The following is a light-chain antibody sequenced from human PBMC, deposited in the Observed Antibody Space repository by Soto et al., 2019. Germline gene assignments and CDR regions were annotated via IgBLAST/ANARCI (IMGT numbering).Light chain of an antibody. CDR3: SSYTSTSTPVV. J-gene: IGLJ2*01. V-gene: IGLV2-14*01. CDR2: DVS. Sequence: QSALTQPASVSGSPGQSITISCTGTSSDVGRYNYISWYQQHPGKAPKLKIYDVSNRPSGIANRFSGSKSANTASLTISGLQAEDEADYYCSSYTSTSTPVVFGGGTKVTVL. CDR1: SSDVGRYNY.